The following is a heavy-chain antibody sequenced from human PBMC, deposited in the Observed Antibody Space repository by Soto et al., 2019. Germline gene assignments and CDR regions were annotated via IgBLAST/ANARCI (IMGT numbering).Heavy chain of an antibody. V-gene: IGHV1-69*02. Sequence: QVQLVQSGAEVKKPGSSVKVSCKASGGTFSSYTISLVRQAPGQGLEWMGRIIPILGIANYAQKFQGRVTITADKSTSTAYMELSSLRSEDTAVYYCARGKGYGSGSYFFDYWGQGTLVTVSS. CDR3: ARGKGYGSGSYFFDY. CDR2: IIPILGIA. D-gene: IGHD3-10*01. J-gene: IGHJ4*02. CDR1: GGTFSSYT.